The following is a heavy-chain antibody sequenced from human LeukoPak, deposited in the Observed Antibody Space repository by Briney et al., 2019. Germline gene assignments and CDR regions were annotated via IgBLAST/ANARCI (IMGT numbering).Heavy chain of an antibody. CDR3: ARRYYYNLGSFPFDF. J-gene: IGHJ4*02. Sequence: SETLSLTCTVSGGSISYGSYYWDWIRQPPGKGLEWIGSIYYSGNTYYNPSLKSRVTISVDTSKNQFYLNLSSVTAADTAVYYCARRYYYNLGSFPFDFWGQGTLVTVSS. CDR2: IYYSGNT. V-gene: IGHV4-39*07. CDR1: GGSISYGSYY. D-gene: IGHD3-10*01.